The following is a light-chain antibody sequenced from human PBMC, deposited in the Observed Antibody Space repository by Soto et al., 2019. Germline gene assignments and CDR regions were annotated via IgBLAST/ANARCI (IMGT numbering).Light chain of an antibody. Sequence: EIVMTQSPATLSVSPEERATLSCRASQSVRTTVAWYQQRPGQAPRLLIYDASTRATGVPARFSGSGSGTDFTLTISRLEPEDFAVYYCQHYGHALWAFGQGTKVDI. J-gene: IGKJ1*01. CDR3: QHYGHALWA. V-gene: IGKV3-15*01. CDR2: DAS. CDR1: QSVRTT.